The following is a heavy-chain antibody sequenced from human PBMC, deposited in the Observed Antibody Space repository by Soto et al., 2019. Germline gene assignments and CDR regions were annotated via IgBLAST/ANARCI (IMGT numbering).Heavy chain of an antibody. D-gene: IGHD3-22*01. J-gene: IGHJ5*02. CDR2: INHRGSP. CDR1: GVSIRGYY. V-gene: IGHV4-34*01. CDR3: AALFQYYYDSSGPSS. Sequence: ETLYLICAVCGVSIRGYYWRVIRQGRGMGRVWIGEINHRGSPHYNPSLKSRLAISVDTSKNQFYLKLSSVTAADTAVYYCAALFQYYYDSSGPSSWGQGTLVPVS.